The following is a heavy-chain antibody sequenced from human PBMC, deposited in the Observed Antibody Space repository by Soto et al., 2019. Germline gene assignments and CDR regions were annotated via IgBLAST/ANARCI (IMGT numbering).Heavy chain of an antibody. CDR3: AKDHYYGSGSYYNVHFDY. J-gene: IGHJ4*02. CDR1: GFTFSSYG. Sequence: RGSLRLSCAASGFTFSSYGMHWVRQAPGKGLEWVTVISYDGSNKYYADSVKGRFTISRDNSKNTLYLQMDSLRAEDTAVYYCAKDHYYGSGSYYNVHFDYWGQGTLVTVSS. V-gene: IGHV3-30*18. CDR2: ISYDGSNK. D-gene: IGHD3-10*01.